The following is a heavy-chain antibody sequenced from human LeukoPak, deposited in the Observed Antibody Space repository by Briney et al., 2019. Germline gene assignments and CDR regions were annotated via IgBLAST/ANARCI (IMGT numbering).Heavy chain of an antibody. CDR2: ISHDGSNK. CDR3: ARDHDYGVINA. J-gene: IGHJ5*02. D-gene: IGHD4-17*01. CDR1: GFPFSSYG. Sequence: PGRSLRLSCAASGFPFSSYGMHWVRQAPGKGPEWVAVISHDGSNKYYEDSVKGRFTISRDNSKNTLYLQMNSLRAEDTAVYYCARDHDYGVINAWGQGTLVTVSS. V-gene: IGHV3-30*03.